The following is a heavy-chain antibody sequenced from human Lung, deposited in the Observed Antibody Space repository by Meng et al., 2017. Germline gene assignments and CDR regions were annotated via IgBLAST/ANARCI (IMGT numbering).Heavy chain of an antibody. V-gene: IGHV4-34*01. CDR3: ARGPTTMAHDFDY. CDR1: GGSFSDYY. J-gene: IGHJ4*02. CDR2: INHSGST. D-gene: IGHD4-11*01. Sequence: QVKLQRWCDVWLKPSETLSLTCVVSGGSFSDYYWSWIRQPPGKGLEWIGEINHSGSTNYNPSLESRATISVDTSQNNLSLKLSSVTAADSAVYYCARGPTTMAHDFDYWGQGTLVTVSS.